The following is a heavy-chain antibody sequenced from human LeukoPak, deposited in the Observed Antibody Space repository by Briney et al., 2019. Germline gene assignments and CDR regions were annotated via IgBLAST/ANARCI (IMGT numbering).Heavy chain of an antibody. CDR3: ATYGESSGYSSDS. Sequence: GGSLRLSCATSGFPFSVFSMNWVRQAPGEGLEWVSSISGNSQYIVYADSLRGRFTISRDNAESSLYLQINSLRAEDTAVYYCATYGESSGYSSDSWGQGTLVTVSS. J-gene: IGHJ4*02. CDR1: GFPFSVFS. V-gene: IGHV3-21*01. D-gene: IGHD3-22*01. CDR2: ISGNSQYI.